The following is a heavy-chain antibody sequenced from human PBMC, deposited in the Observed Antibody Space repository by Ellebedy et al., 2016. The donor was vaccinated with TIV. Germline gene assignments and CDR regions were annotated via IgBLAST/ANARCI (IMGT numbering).Heavy chain of an antibody. CDR2: ITSSGTYT. CDR1: GFTFSDYY. J-gene: IGHJ4*02. Sequence: GESLKISXDASGFTFSDYYMSWIRQAPGRGLECLSYITSSGTYTTYADSVKGRFTISRDNAKNSLYLQMHNLRAEDTAVYYCARAVAGSPDYWGQGTLVTVSS. CDR3: ARAVAGSPDY. V-gene: IGHV3-11*03. D-gene: IGHD6-19*01.